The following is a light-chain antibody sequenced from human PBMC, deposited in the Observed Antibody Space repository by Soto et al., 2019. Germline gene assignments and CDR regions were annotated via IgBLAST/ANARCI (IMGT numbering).Light chain of an antibody. CDR2: DAS. CDR1: QSITTS. CDR3: QEYNSYRT. J-gene: IGKJ1*01. Sequence: DIQMTQSPSNLSASVGDIVTITCRASQSITTSLAWYQQKPGRAPKLLIYDASSLESGVPSRFSGSGSGTEFTLTISSLKPDDFATYYCQEYNSYRTYGQGTKVEIK. V-gene: IGKV1-5*01.